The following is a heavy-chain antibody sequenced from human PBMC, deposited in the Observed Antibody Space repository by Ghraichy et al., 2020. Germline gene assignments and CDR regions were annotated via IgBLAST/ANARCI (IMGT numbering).Heavy chain of an antibody. Sequence: GGSLRLSCAASGFTFNTYVMNWVRQAPGKGLEWVSGISGSGDNTYYADSVKGRFTISRDNSKKTLYLQMNSLRAEDTAMYYCAKRQQNNWNSPYDYWGQGTLVTVSS. CDR2: ISGSGDNT. J-gene: IGHJ4*02. D-gene: IGHD1-7*01. CDR1: GFTFNTYV. V-gene: IGHV3-23*01. CDR3: AKRQQNNWNSPYDY.